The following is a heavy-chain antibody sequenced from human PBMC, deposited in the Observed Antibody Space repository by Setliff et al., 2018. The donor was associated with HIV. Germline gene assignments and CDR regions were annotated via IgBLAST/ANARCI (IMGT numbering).Heavy chain of an antibody. CDR2: VNNDGTDT. V-gene: IGHV3-74*01. CDR3: ARGGFNHAFDI. CDR1: GLTFNSYW. J-gene: IGHJ3*02. D-gene: IGHD2-15*01. Sequence: GGSLRLSCVASGLTFNSYWMYWVRQAPGKGLVCVSRVNNDGTDTIYADSVKGRLTISRDNAKSTVYLQMGSLSADDTAVYYCARGGFNHAFDIWGQGTMVTVSS.